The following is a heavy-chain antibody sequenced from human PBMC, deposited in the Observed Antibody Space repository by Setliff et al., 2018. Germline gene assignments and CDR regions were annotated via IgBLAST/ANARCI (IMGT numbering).Heavy chain of an antibody. V-gene: IGHV5-51*01. D-gene: IGHD5-12*01. CDR3: ARHRVGNSGYAIPILDF. CDR2: IYPGDSDT. J-gene: IGHJ4*02. Sequence: GESLKISCKASGYIFTNYWIGWVRQMPGKGLEWMGVIYPGDSDTRYSPSFQGQVTISADKSINTAYLQWSSLKASDTAIYYCARHRVGNSGYAIPILDFWGQGALVTVSS. CDR1: GYIFTNYW.